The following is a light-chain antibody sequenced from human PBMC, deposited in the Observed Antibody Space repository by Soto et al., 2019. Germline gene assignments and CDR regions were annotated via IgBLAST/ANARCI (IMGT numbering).Light chain of an antibody. CDR3: QQYNNWPPWT. CDR2: AAS. J-gene: IGKJ1*01. Sequence: EIVMTQSPATLSVSPGERATLTCRASQSVSSNLAWYQQKPGKAPRLLIYAASTRDTGIPARFSGSGSGTEVTPTISSLQSEDLAGDYCQQYNNWPPWTFGQGTKVEIK. CDR1: QSVSSN. V-gene: IGKV3-15*01.